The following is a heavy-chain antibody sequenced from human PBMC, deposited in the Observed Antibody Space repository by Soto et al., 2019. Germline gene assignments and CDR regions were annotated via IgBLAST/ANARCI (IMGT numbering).Heavy chain of an antibody. D-gene: IGHD3-22*01. CDR1: GGTFSSYA. Sequence: SVKVSCKASGGTFSSYAISWVRQAPGQGLEWMGGIIPIFGTANYAQKFQGRVTITADESTSTAYMELSSLRSEDTAVYYCARPHYYDSSGYPLYFDYWGQGTLVTVSS. J-gene: IGHJ4*02. CDR2: IIPIFGTA. V-gene: IGHV1-69*13. CDR3: ARPHYYDSSGYPLYFDY.